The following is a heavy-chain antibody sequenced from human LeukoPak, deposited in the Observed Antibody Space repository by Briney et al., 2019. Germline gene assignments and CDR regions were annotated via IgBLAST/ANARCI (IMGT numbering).Heavy chain of an antibody. CDR2: ISWNSGSI. CDR3: AKTFYGSGSYLWEAFDI. J-gene: IGHJ3*02. V-gene: IGHV3-9*01. Sequence: GRSLRLSCAASGFTFDDYAMHWVRQAPGKGLEWVSGISWNSGSIGYADSVKGRFTISRDNAKNSLYLQMNSLRAEDTALYYCAKTFYGSGSYLWEAFDIWGQGTMVTVSS. D-gene: IGHD3-10*01. CDR1: GFTFDDYA.